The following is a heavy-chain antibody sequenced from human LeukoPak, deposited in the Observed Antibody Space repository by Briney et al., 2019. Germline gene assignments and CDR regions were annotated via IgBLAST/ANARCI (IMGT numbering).Heavy chain of an antibody. D-gene: IGHD3-22*01. V-gene: IGHV3-30*04. CDR2: ISYDGSNK. CDR1: GFTFSSYA. J-gene: IGHJ4*02. CDR3: ARDPDSSGYYVFDY. Sequence: GGSLRLSCAASGFTFSSYAMHWVRQAPDKGLEWVAIISYDGSNKYYADSVKGRFTISRDNSKNTLYLQMNSLRAEDTAVFHCARDPDSSGYYVFDYWGQGTLVTVSS.